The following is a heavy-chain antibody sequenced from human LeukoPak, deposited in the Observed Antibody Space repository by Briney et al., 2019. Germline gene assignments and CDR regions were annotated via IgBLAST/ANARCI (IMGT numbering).Heavy chain of an antibody. CDR1: GGSFSGYY. V-gene: IGHV4-34*01. J-gene: IGHJ6*02. CDR3: ASGHGYYDFWSGRPYGMDV. CDR2: INHSGST. D-gene: IGHD3-3*01. Sequence: PSETLSLTCAVYGGSFSGYYWSWIRQPPGKGLEWIGEINHSGSTNYNPSLKSRVTISVDTSKNQFSLKLSSVTAADTAVYYCASGHGYYDFWSGRPYGMDVWGQGTTVTVSS.